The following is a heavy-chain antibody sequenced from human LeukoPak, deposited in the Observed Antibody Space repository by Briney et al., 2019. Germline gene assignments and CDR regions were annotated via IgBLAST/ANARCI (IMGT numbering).Heavy chain of an antibody. Sequence: ASVKVSCKASGGTFSSYAISWVRQAPGQGLEWMGGIIPIFGTANYAQKFQGRVTITADKSTSTAYMELSGLRSEDTAVYYCARGRAYCGGDCSPQELDYWGQGTLVTVSS. CDR1: GGTFSSYA. CDR3: ARGRAYCGGDCSPQELDY. CDR2: IIPIFGTA. D-gene: IGHD2-21*02. J-gene: IGHJ4*02. V-gene: IGHV1-69*06.